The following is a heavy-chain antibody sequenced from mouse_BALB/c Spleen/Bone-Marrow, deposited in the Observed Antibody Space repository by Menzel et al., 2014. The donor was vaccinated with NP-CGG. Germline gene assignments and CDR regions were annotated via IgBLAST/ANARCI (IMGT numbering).Heavy chain of an antibody. CDR3: ARHRDAMDY. V-gene: IGHV5-6*01. J-gene: IGHJ4*01. Sequence: EVMLVESGGDLVKPGGSLKLSCAASGFTFSSYGMSWVRQTPDKRLEWVATISSGGSYTYYPDSVKGRFTISRDNAKSTLYLQMSSLKSEDTAMYYCARHRDAMDYWGQGTSVTVSS. CDR1: GFTFSSYG. CDR2: ISSGGSYT. D-gene: IGHD3-3*01.